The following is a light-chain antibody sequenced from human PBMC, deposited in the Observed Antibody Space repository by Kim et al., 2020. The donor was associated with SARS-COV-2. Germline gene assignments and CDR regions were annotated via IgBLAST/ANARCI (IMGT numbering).Light chain of an antibody. CDR1: QSISNW. Sequence: ASVGDTVTITCRASQSISNWLAWYQQKPGKAPKVLIYKASSLGSGVPSRLSGSGSGTEFTLTISSLQPDDFATYYCQQYNSYPVTLGGGTKVDIK. V-gene: IGKV1-5*03. J-gene: IGKJ4*01. CDR3: QQYNSYPVT. CDR2: KAS.